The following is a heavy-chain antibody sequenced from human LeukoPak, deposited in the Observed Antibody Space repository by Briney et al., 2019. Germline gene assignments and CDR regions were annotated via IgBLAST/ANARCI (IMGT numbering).Heavy chain of an antibody. D-gene: IGHD5-24*01. CDR3: VGTTKWLAFDY. V-gene: IGHV4-59*01. CDR2: IYNSGST. CDR1: GGSISNYY. Sequence: PSETLSLTCTVSGGSISNYYWSWIRQPPGKGLEWVGCIYNSGSTNYSPPLNSRVTISVDTSENQLSLRLTSVTAADTAVYYCVGTTKWLAFDYWGQGTLVTVSS. J-gene: IGHJ4*02.